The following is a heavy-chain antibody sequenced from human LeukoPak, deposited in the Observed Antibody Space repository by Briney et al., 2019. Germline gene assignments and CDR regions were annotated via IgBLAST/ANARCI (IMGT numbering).Heavy chain of an antibody. Sequence: PGGSLRLSCAASGFTFSSYSMNWVRQAPGKGLEWVSSISSSSSYIYYADSVKGRFTISRDNSKNTLYLQMNSLRAEDTAVYYCAKLYGSGSYPRDYWGQGTLVTVSS. D-gene: IGHD3-10*01. CDR1: GFTFSSYS. V-gene: IGHV3-21*01. CDR2: ISSSSSYI. J-gene: IGHJ4*02. CDR3: AKLYGSGSYPRDY.